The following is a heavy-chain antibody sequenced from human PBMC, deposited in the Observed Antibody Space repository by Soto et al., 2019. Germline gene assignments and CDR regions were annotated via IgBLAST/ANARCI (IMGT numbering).Heavy chain of an antibody. V-gene: IGHV4-59*01. CDR1: GGSISTYY. CDR3: ARDGSRYDFWSGPYYFDY. CDR2: FYYSGST. Sequence: QVQLQESGPGLVKPSETLSLTCTVSGGSISTYYWSWIRQPPGKGLEWIGYFYYSGSTNYNPSLKLRVTVSGVASKNQSSLKVSAVSAADTAVYYCARDGSRYDFWSGPYYFDYWGQGTLGIVSS. J-gene: IGHJ4*02. D-gene: IGHD3-3*01.